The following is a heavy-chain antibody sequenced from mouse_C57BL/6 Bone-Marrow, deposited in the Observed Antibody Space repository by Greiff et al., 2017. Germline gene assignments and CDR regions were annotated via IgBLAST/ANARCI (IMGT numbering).Heavy chain of an antibody. V-gene: IGHV4-1*01. CDR2: INPDSSTI. J-gene: IGHJ1*03. CDR1: GIDFSRYW. D-gene: IGHD1-1*01. CDR3: ARKFYYYGSSYWYFDV. Sequence: EVKLEESGGGLVQPGGSLKLSCAASGIDFSRYWMSWVRRAPGKGLEWIGEINPDSSTINYAPSLKDKFIISRDNAKNTLYLQMSKVRSEDTALYYCARKFYYYGSSYWYFDVWGTGTTVTVSS.